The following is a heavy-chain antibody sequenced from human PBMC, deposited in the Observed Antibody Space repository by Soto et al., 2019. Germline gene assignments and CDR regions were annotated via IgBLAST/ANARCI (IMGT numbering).Heavy chain of an antibody. CDR1: GGSISSSNW. V-gene: IGHV4-4*02. CDR3: ARDLSSSSWFDAFDI. J-gene: IGHJ3*02. Sequence: PSETLSLTCAVSGGSISSSNWWSWVRQPPGKGMEWIGEIYHSGSTNYNPSLKSRVTISVDKSKNQFSLKLSSVTAADTAVYYCARDLSSSSWFDAFDIWGQGTMVTVSS. D-gene: IGHD6-13*01. CDR2: IYHSGST.